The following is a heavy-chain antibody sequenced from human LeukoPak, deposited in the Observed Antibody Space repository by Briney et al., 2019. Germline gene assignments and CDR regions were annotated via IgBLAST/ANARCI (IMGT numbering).Heavy chain of an antibody. CDR3: AREWGGSSGHYYYGMDV. V-gene: IGHV1-46*01. J-gene: IGHJ6*02. Sequence: ASVKVSCKASGYTFTSYYMHWVRQAPGQGLEWMGIINPSGGSTSYAQKFQGRVTMTRDTSTSTVYMELSSLRSEDTAVYYCAREWGGSSGHYYYGMDVWGQGTTVTVSS. CDR2: INPSGGST. CDR1: GYTFTSYY. D-gene: IGHD1-26*01.